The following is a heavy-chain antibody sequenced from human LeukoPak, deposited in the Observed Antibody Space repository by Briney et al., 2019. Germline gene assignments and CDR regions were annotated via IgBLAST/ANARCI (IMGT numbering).Heavy chain of an antibody. Sequence: SETLSLTCTVSGYSISSGYYWGWIRQPPGKGLEWIGSIYHSGSTYYNPSLKSRVTISVDTSKNQFSLKLSSVTAADTAVYYCARLHHYYYYMDVWGKGTTVTVSS. J-gene: IGHJ6*03. D-gene: IGHD5-18*01. CDR2: IYHSGST. CDR3: ARLHHYYYYMDV. CDR1: GYSISSGYY. V-gene: IGHV4-38-2*02.